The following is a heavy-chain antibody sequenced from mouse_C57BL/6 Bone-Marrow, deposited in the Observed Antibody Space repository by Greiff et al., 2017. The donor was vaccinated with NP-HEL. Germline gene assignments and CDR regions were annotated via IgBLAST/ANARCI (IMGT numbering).Heavy chain of an antibody. CDR1: GYAFSSSW. V-gene: IGHV1-82*01. D-gene: IGHD3-3*01. Sequence: VQVVESGPELVKPGASVKISCKASGYAFSSSWMNWVKQRPGKGLEWIGRIYPGDGDTNYNGKFKGKATLTADKSSSTAYMQLSSLTSEDSAVYFCARAGLYYYAMDYWGQGTSVTVSS. J-gene: IGHJ4*01. CDR2: IYPGDGDT. CDR3: ARAGLYYYAMDY.